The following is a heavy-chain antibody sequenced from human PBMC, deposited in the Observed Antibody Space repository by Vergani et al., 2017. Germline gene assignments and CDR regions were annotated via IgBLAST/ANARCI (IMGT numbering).Heavy chain of an antibody. Sequence: QVQLQESGPGLVKPSETLSLTCAVSGYSISSGYYWGWIRQPPGKGLEWIGEINHSGSTNYNPSLKSRVTISVDTSKNQFSLKLSSVTAADTAVYYCARARGYRKKGRANWFDPWGQGTLVTVSS. CDR1: GYSISSGYY. D-gene: IGHD5-18*01. J-gene: IGHJ5*02. CDR3: ARARGYRKKGRANWFDP. CDR2: INHSGST. V-gene: IGHV4-38-2*01.